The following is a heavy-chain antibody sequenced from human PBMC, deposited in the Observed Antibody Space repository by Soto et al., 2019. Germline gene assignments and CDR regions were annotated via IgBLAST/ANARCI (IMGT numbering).Heavy chain of an antibody. CDR2: IKDGGRT. Sequence: QVQLQQWGAGLLKPSETLSLNCAVNGGSLSGYYWSWIRQPPGKGLEWIGEIKDGGRTNYSPSLKSRATIPSDATNTQFSLRLYTVTAADAAVYDCERGQEGVVATHWDQGALVTVSS. CDR1: GGSLSGYY. J-gene: IGHJ4*02. V-gene: IGHV4-34*01. D-gene: IGHD5-12*01. CDR3: ERGQEGVVATH.